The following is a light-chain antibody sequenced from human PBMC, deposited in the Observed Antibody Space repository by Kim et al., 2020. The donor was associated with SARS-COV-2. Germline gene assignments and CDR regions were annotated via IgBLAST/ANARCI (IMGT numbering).Light chain of an antibody. CDR3: QQSYTYPYT. J-gene: IGKJ2*01. Sequence: SASVVDRVTLTCRASQTINTWLAWYQQKPGKAPHLLIYTTSTLHTGVPSRFSGSGSGTDFTLSINKIQPEDFATYFCQQSYTYPYTFGQGTKLEI. CDR2: TTS. V-gene: IGKV1-12*01. CDR1: QTINTW.